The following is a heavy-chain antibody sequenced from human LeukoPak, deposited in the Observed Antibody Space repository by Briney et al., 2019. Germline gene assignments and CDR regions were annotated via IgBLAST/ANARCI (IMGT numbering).Heavy chain of an antibody. J-gene: IGHJ4*02. CDR1: GFSFSSYG. Sequence: PGGSLRLSCAASGFSFSSYGMHWVRQAPGKGLEWVAVIWYDGTNKYYADSVKGRFTISRDNSKNTLYLQMNSLRAEDTAVYYCASDQRGFSYSKYYFDYWGQGTLVTVSS. CDR3: ASDQRGFSYSKYYFDY. V-gene: IGHV3-33*01. CDR2: IWYDGTNK. D-gene: IGHD5-18*01.